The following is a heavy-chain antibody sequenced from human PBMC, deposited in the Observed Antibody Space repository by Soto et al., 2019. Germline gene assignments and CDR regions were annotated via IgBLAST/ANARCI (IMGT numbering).Heavy chain of an antibody. CDR3: ARAYQLTYYFDY. J-gene: IGHJ4*02. CDR1: GVPLRGYA. CDR2: ISDDGSKT. Sequence: GGSLRLSCAGSGVPLRGYAVHWVRQTPGKGLEWVTVISDDGSKTYYADSVKGRFSVSRDDSTNMVFLQMSSLRSEVTAVYHYARAYQLTYYFDYWGPGTPVTVSS. D-gene: IGHD3-9*01. V-gene: IGHV3-30*14.